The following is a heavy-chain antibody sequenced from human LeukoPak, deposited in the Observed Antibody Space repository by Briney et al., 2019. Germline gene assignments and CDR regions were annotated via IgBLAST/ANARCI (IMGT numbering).Heavy chain of an antibody. CDR1: GFTFSSYA. J-gene: IGHJ4*02. V-gene: IGHV3-23*01. D-gene: IGHD4-17*01. Sequence: GGSLRLSCAASGFTFSSYAMSWVRQAPGKGLEWVSAISGSGGSTYYADSVKGRFTISRDNSKNTLYLQMNSLRAEDTAVCYCAKSSTVTTKGRYFDYWGQETLVTVSS. CDR3: AKSSTVTTKGRYFDY. CDR2: ISGSGGST.